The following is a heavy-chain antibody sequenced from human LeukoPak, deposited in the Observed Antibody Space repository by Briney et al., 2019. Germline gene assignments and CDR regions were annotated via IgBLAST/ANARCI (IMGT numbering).Heavy chain of an antibody. CDR2: ISYDGSNK. V-gene: IGHV3-30-3*01. D-gene: IGHD6-13*01. CDR1: GFTFSSYA. Sequence: GGSLRLSCAASGFTFSSYAMHWVRQAPGKGLEWVAVISYDGSNKYYADSVKGRFTISRDNSKNTLYLQMNSLRAEDTAVYYCARGGSSSWYDLDYWGQGTLVTVSS. J-gene: IGHJ4*02. CDR3: ARGGSSSWYDLDY.